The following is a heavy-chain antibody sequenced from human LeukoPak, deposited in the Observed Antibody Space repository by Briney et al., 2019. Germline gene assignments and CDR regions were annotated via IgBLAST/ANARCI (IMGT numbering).Heavy chain of an antibody. Sequence: PGGSLRLSCAASGFTFSSYAMHWVRQAPGKGLEWVAVISYDGSNKYYADSVKGRFTISRDNSKNTLYLQMNSLRAEDTAVYYCAREVVVRGVNYYYYYMDVWGKGTTVTISS. CDR3: AREVVVRGVNYYYYYMDV. CDR1: GFTFSSYA. V-gene: IGHV3-30*14. D-gene: IGHD3-10*01. J-gene: IGHJ6*03. CDR2: ISYDGSNK.